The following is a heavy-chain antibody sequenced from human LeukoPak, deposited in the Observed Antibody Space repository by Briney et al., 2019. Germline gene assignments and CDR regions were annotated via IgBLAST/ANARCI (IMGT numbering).Heavy chain of an antibody. CDR1: GYTFTRYA. D-gene: IGHD3-10*02. V-gene: IGHV1-18*01. Sequence: ASVKVSCKASGYTFTRYAFSWVRQAPGQGLEWLGWISAYNRNTIYAQKFQGRVTLTTDTPTSTAHMELGNLGSDDTAVYYCARVRIGLRSVTDYWGQGTLVTVSS. CDR3: ARVRIGLRSVTDY. J-gene: IGHJ4*02. CDR2: ISAYNRNT.